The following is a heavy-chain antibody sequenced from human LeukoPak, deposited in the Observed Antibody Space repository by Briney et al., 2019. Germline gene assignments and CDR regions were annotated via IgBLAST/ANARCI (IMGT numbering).Heavy chain of an antibody. Sequence: ASVKVSCKASGGTFSSYAISWVRQAPGQGLEWMGRIIPILGIANYAQKFQGRVTITADKSTSTAYMELSSLRSEDTAVYYCAREVGTPSIAARPPFEGWFDPWGQGTLVTVSS. V-gene: IGHV1-69*04. CDR1: GGTFSSYA. D-gene: IGHD6-6*01. J-gene: IGHJ5*02. CDR3: AREVGTPSIAARPPFEGWFDP. CDR2: IIPILGIA.